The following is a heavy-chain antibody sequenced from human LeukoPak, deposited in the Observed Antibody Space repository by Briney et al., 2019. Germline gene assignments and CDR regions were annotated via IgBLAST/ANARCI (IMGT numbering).Heavy chain of an antibody. CDR2: ISSSSSYI. J-gene: IGHJ5*02. Sequence: GGSLRLSCAASGFTFSSYSMNWVRQAPGKGLEWVSSISSSSSYIYYADSVKGRFTISRDNAKSSLYLQMNSLRAEDTAVYYCARIPRIPYYGSSGYYDPWGQGTLVTVSS. D-gene: IGHD3-22*01. CDR1: GFTFSSYS. CDR3: ARIPRIPYYGSSGYYDP. V-gene: IGHV3-21*01.